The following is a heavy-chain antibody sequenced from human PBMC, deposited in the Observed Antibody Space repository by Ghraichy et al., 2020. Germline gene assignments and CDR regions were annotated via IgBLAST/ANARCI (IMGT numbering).Heavy chain of an antibody. V-gene: IGHV3-23*01. J-gene: IGHJ4*02. Sequence: LSLTCVASGLTFTNSAMSWVRQAPGKGLEWVSAISHSSSSAYYADSVKGRFSISRDNSKNTLYLHMDRLRADDTAVYYCAKDLQGYFSASSGFDHWGQGTLVTVSS. CDR2: ISHSSSSA. CDR3: AKDLQGYFSASSGFDH. D-gene: IGHD2-21*01. CDR1: GLTFTNSA.